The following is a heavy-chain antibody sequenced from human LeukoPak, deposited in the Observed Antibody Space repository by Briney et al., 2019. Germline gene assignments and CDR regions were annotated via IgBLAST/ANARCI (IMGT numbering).Heavy chain of an antibody. CDR3: ARARARIVVVPAATISVFHDAFDI. CDR2: ISAYNGNT. D-gene: IGHD2-2*01. J-gene: IGHJ3*02. CDR1: GYTFTSYG. V-gene: IGHV1-18*01. Sequence: ASVKVSCKASGYTFTSYGISWVRHHPGQGLEWMGWISAYNGNTNYAQKLQGRVTMTTDTSTSTAYMELRSLRSDDTAVYYCARARARIVVVPAATISVFHDAFDIWGQGTMVTVSS.